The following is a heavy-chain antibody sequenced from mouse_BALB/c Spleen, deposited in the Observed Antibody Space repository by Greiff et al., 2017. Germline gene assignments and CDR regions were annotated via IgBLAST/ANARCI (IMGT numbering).Heavy chain of an antibody. CDR1: GFTFSSFG. CDR3: ARNYGSSNYYAMDY. J-gene: IGHJ4*01. Sequence: EVHLVESGGGLVQPGGSRKLSCAASGFTFSSFGMHWVRQAPEKGLEWVAYISSGSSTIYYADTVKGRFTISRDNPKNTLFLQMTSLRSEDTAMYYCARNYGSSNYYAMDYWGQGTSVTVAS. D-gene: IGHD1-1*01. CDR2: ISSGSSTI. V-gene: IGHV5-17*02.